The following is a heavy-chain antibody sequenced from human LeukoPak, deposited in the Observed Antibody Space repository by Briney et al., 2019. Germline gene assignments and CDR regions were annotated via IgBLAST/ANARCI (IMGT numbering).Heavy chain of an antibody. CDR3: ARGVSYRVVVSATDFDY. Sequence: GGPLRLPCEVSGLPLSSYYMNWVRPAPGRGAGWVLPIGSSSTHIHSTDSVRGRFTISRDNTKTPMYLQLNSMRAEDTAVYYCARGVSYRVVVSATDFDYWGQGTLVTVSS. J-gene: IGHJ4*02. D-gene: IGHD2-21*02. V-gene: IGHV3-21*03. CDR2: IGSSSTHI. CDR1: GLPLSSYY.